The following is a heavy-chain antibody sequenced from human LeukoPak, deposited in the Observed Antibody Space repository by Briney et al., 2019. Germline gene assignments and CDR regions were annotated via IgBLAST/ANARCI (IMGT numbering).Heavy chain of an antibody. CDR3: VGGSYYIRAFDI. Sequence: PSETLSLTCTVSGGSISSYYWSWIRQPPGKGLEWIGYIYYSGSTNYNPSLKSRVTISVDTSKNQFSLKLSSVTAADTAVYYCVGGSYYIRAFDIWGQGTMVTVSS. CDR2: IYYSGST. CDR1: GGSISSYY. D-gene: IGHD1-26*01. V-gene: IGHV4-59*08. J-gene: IGHJ3*02.